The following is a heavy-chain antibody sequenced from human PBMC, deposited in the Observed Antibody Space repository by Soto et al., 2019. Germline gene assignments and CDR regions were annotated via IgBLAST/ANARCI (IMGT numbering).Heavy chain of an antibody. D-gene: IGHD7-27*01. Sequence: VQLLESGGDLVQPGGSLRLSCVASGFILNNYAMSWVRQAPGKGLEWVSTIGGTDGDSDGVPWYEDSVKGRFTISRDSSANTLFLHMDTLRDEESALYYCVKRGRNWGAFDFGGQWTTVVVSS. V-gene: IGHV3-23*01. CDR2: IGGTDGDSDGVP. CDR3: VKRGRNWGAFDF. CDR1: GFILNNYA. J-gene: IGHJ3*01.